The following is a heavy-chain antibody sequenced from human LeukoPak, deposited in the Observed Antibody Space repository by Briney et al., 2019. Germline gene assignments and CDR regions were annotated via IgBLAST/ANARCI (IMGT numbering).Heavy chain of an antibody. CDR1: GLPFSSYA. D-gene: IGHD2-21*02. V-gene: IGHV3-23*01. J-gene: IGHJ3*02. CDR2: ISGSGCST. CDR3: AKDLDIVVVTATSDAFDI. Sequence: PGGSLRLSCAASGLPFSSYAMRWVRPAPGKGLDWVSAISGSGCSTYYADSVKGRFHISRDNSKNTLYLQMNSLRAEDTAVYYCAKDLDIVVVTATSDAFDIWRQGTMVTVSS.